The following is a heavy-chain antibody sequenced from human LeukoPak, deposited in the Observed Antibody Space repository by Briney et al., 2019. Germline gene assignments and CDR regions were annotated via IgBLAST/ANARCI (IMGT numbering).Heavy chain of an antibody. Sequence: SVKVSCKASGGTFRSYTISWVRQAPGQGLEWMGRIIPILGIANYAQKFQGRVTITADKSTSTAYMELSSLRSEDTAVYYCARYYYDSSGYYHNWFDPWGQGTLVTVSS. D-gene: IGHD3-22*01. V-gene: IGHV1-69*02. CDR1: GGTFRSYT. CDR3: ARYYYDSSGYYHNWFDP. J-gene: IGHJ5*02. CDR2: IIPILGIA.